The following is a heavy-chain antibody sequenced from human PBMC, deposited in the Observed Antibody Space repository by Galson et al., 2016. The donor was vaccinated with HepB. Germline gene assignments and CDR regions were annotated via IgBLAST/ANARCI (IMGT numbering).Heavy chain of an antibody. CDR1: GDSIRNYY. CDR2: VFYTGTT. D-gene: IGHD6-6*01. CDR3: ARGAYRSSHLDL. J-gene: IGHJ2*01. V-gene: IGHV4-59*01. Sequence: SETLSLTCTVSGDSIRNYYLSWLRQPPGKGLEWIAYVFYTGTTSYNPSLRSRVTASVDTSKNQFSLNLSSVTAADTAIYYCARGAYRSSHLDLWGRGTLVTVSS.